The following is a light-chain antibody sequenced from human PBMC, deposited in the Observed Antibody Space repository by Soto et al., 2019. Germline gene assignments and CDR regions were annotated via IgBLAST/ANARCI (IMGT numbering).Light chain of an antibody. Sequence: QSALTQPPSASGSPGQSVTISCTGTSSDVGDVTYVSWHQQHPGKAPKLLLYDFTKRPSGVPDRFSGSKSGNTASLTVSGLQTEDEADYYCSSYTGNNNVLFGAGTKLTVL. V-gene: IGLV2-8*01. CDR3: SSYTGNNNVL. CDR1: SSDVGDVTY. J-gene: IGLJ2*01. CDR2: DFT.